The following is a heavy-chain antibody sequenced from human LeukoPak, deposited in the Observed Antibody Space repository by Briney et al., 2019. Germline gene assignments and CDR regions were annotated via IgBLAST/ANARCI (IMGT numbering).Heavy chain of an antibody. V-gene: IGHV5-51*01. J-gene: IGHJ3*02. CDR3: ARRARRSSPDAFDI. CDR1: GYSFTNYW. D-gene: IGHD3-10*01. Sequence: GESLKISCKGSGYSFTNYWIGWVRQMPGKGPEWMGIIYSGDSDTKYSPSFQGQVAISVDKSISTAYLQWSSLKASDTAMYYCARRARRSSPDAFDIWGQGTMVTVSS. CDR2: IYSGDSDT.